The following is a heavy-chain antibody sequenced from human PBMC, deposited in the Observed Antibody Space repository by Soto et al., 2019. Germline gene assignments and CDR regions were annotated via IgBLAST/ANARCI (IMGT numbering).Heavy chain of an antibody. Sequence: QVQLVRSGAEVKKPGASVKVSCKASGYTFTSYDINWVRQAPGQGLEWMGWISGYSGITNYAPRLQDRVTMTTDTSTSTAYMELRSLRSDDTAIFYCARDDASSSRARAFDLWGQGTMVTVSS. CDR2: ISGYSGIT. J-gene: IGHJ3*01. V-gene: IGHV1-18*01. D-gene: IGHD6-13*01. CDR1: GYTFTSYD. CDR3: ARDDASSSRARAFDL.